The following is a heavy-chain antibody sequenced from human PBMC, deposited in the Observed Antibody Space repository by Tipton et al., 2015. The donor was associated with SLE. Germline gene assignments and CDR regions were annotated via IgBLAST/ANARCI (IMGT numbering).Heavy chain of an antibody. CDR1: GGSFSGYY. J-gene: IGHJ2*01. D-gene: IGHD4-23*01. CDR2: INHSGRT. V-gene: IGHV4-34*01. Sequence: TLSLTCAVYGGSFSGYYWTWIRQPPGKGLEWIGEINHSGRTNYNPSLKSRVTISVDTSKNQFSLKLTTVTAADTAVYYCARGGGYSGWYSDLWGRGTLVTVSS. CDR3: ARGGGYSGWYSDL.